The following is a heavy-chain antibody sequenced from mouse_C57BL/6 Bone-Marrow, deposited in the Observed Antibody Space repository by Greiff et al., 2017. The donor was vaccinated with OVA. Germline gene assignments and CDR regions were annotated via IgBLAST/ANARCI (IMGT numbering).Heavy chain of an antibody. Sequence: VQVVESGAELARPGASVKLSCKASGYTFTSYGISWVKQRTGQGLEWIGEIYPRSGNTYYNEKFKGKATLTADKSSSTAYMELRSLTSEDSAVYFCARTFYYYGSSLYYYAMDYWGQGTSVTVSS. CDR1: GYTFTSYG. CDR2: IYPRSGNT. D-gene: IGHD1-1*01. V-gene: IGHV1-81*01. J-gene: IGHJ4*01. CDR3: ARTFYYYGSSLYYYAMDY.